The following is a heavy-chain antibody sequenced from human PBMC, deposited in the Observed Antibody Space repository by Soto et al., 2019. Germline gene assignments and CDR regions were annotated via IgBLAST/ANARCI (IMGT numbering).Heavy chain of an antibody. V-gene: IGHV2-5*01. CDR3: AHRHSVSNWNYWFDY. CDR2: IYWNDDK. D-gene: IGHD1-7*01. CDR1: GFSLSTSGVG. J-gene: IGHJ4*02. Sequence: QITLKESGPTLVKPTQTLTLTCTFSGFSLSTSGVGVGWIRRPPGKALEWLALIYWNDDKRYSPSLKSRLTITKDTSKNQVVLTMTNMDPVDTATYYCAHRHSVSNWNYWFDYWGQGTLVTVSS.